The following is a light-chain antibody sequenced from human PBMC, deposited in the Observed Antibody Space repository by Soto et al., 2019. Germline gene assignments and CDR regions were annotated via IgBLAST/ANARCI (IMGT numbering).Light chain of an antibody. CDR1: SSNIGSNT. Sequence: QSVLTQPPSASWTTGQSVTISCSGSSSNIGSNTVNWYQQLPGTAPKLLIYSNNQRPSGVPDRFSGSKSGTSASLAISGLQSEDEADYYCAAWDDSLNYVFGTGTKVTVL. CDR2: SNN. CDR3: AAWDDSLNYV. V-gene: IGLV1-44*01. J-gene: IGLJ1*01.